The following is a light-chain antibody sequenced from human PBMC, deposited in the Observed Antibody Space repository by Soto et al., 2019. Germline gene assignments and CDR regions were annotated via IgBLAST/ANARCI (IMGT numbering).Light chain of an antibody. CDR3: QQYYSYPWT. Sequence: DIHMTQSPSTLSSSLGERVAITCRASQSITNRLAWYQQKPGKAPQALIYDASSLKSGVPSRFSGSGSGTDFTLTISCLQSEDFATYYCQQYYSYPWTFGQGTKVDIK. CDR1: QSITNR. V-gene: IGKV1-5*01. J-gene: IGKJ1*01. CDR2: DAS.